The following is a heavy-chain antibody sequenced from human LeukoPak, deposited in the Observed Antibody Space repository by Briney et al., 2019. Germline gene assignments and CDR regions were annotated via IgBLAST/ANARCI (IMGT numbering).Heavy chain of an antibody. D-gene: IGHD1-26*01. J-gene: IGHJ3*02. CDR3: AKKTIVGATVDAFDI. CDR1: GFTFSNYG. CDR2: IRYDGFNK. Sequence: GGSLRLSCAASGFTFSNYGMHWVRQAPGKGLEWVASIRYDGFNKYYADSLKGRFTISRDNSKNTLYLQMNSLRAEDTAVYYCAKKTIVGATVDAFDISGQGTMVIVSS. V-gene: IGHV3-30*02.